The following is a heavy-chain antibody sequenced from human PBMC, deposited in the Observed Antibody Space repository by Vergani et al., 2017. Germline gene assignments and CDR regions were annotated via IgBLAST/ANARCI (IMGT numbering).Heavy chain of an antibody. CDR3: AKEGGGYCSGGTCYPEY. CDR2: IRSDESRR. CDR1: GFTFRTYA. V-gene: IGHV3-30*02. Sequence: EQLMESGGELVQPGGSLRLSCVASGFTFRTYAMSWVRQAPGKGLEWVASIRSDESRRYYGDSMEGPFTISRDNSKNTLYLQMKSLRPEDTAVYYCAKEGGGYCSGGTCYPEYWGQGTLVIVSS. D-gene: IGHD2-15*01. J-gene: IGHJ4*02.